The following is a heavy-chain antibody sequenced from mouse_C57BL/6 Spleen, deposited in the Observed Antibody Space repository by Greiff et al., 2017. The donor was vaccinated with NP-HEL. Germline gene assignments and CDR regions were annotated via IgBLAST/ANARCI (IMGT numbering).Heavy chain of an antibody. CDR3: ATLNYYGSSLDY. V-gene: IGHV5-6*01. Sequence: EVKLMESGGDLVKPGGSLKLSCAASGFTFSSYGMSWVRQTPDKRLEWVATISSGGSYTYYPDSVKGRFTISRDNAKNTLYLQMSSLKSEDTAMYYWATLNYYGSSLDYWGQGTTLTVSS. CDR1: GFTFSSYG. D-gene: IGHD1-1*01. CDR2: ISSGGSYT. J-gene: IGHJ2*01.